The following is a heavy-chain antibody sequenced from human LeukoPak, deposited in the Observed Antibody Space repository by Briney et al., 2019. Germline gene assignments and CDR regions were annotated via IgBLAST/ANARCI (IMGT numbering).Heavy chain of an antibody. D-gene: IGHD2-21*02. Sequence: TGGSLRLSCAASGFTFSSYGMHWVRQAPGKGLGWVAFIAYDGSNKYYADSVKGRFTISRDNSKNTLYLQMNSLRAEDTAVYYCANLAYCGGDCPRPPFDYWGQGTLVTVSS. CDR3: ANLAYCGGDCPRPPFDY. V-gene: IGHV3-30*18. J-gene: IGHJ4*02. CDR2: IAYDGSNK. CDR1: GFTFSSYG.